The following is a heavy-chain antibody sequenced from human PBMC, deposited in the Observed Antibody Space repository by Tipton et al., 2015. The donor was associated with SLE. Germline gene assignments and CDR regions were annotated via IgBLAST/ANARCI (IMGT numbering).Heavy chain of an antibody. J-gene: IGHJ5*02. CDR1: GGSFSGYH. CDR2: INHSGST. CDR3: ARGHIGWGFDP. D-gene: IGHD1-26*01. V-gene: IGHV4-34*01. Sequence: TLSLTCSIYGGSFSGYHWSWIRQPPGKGLEWIGEINHSGSTNYNPSLKSRVTISVDTSKNQFSLKLTSVTAADTAVYYCARGHIGWGFDPWGQGTLVTVSS.